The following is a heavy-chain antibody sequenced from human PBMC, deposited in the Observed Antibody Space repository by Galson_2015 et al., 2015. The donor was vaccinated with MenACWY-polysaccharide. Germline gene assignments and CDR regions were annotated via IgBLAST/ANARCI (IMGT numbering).Heavy chain of an antibody. Sequence: SLRLSCAASGFTFSSYSMNWVRQAPGRGLEWVSSISSSRTSIYYADSVKGRFTISRDNAKNSLYLQMISLRAEDTAVYYCARARSWSGYFAFDFWGQGTTVTVSS. J-gene: IGHJ6*02. D-gene: IGHD3-3*01. CDR2: ISSSRTSI. V-gene: IGHV3-21*01. CDR1: GFTFSSYS. CDR3: ARARSWSGYFAFDF.